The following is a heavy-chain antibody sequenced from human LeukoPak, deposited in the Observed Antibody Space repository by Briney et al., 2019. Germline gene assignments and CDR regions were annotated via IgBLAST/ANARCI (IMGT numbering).Heavy chain of an antibody. D-gene: IGHD4-17*01. CDR2: ISASGTIT. V-gene: IGHV3-48*03. CDR3: AGGWKGYGDYVGSDY. Sequence: GGSLRLSCAASGFTFSSYEMNWVRQAPGKGLEWISYISASGTITHYADSVEGRFTISRDNAKNSLYLQMNSLRAEDTAVYYCAGGWKGYGDYVGSDYWGQGTLVTVSS. J-gene: IGHJ4*02. CDR1: GFTFSSYE.